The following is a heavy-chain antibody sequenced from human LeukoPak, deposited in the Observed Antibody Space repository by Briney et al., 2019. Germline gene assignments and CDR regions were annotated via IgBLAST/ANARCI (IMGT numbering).Heavy chain of an antibody. Sequence: SETLSLTCAVSGGSISNYYWSWIRQPLGKALEWIGYIYDSDTTNYNPSLKSRVTISLDTSKNQFSLKLTSVTAADTAMYYCARSPPPLDYMDVWGKGTTVTVSS. CDR1: GGSISNYY. CDR3: ARSPPPLDYMDV. D-gene: IGHD3-16*01. CDR2: IYDSDTT. V-gene: IGHV4-59*01. J-gene: IGHJ6*03.